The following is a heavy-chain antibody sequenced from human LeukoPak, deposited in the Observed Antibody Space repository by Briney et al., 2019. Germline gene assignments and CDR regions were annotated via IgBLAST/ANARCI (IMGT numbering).Heavy chain of an antibody. D-gene: IGHD1-26*01. J-gene: IGHJ4*02. CDR2: IKSKTDGGTT. V-gene: IGHV3-15*01. CDR3: TTDSGRWDFEGDY. Sequence: SWIRQPPGKGLEWVGRIKSKTDGGTTDHAAPVKGRFTISRDDSKNTLYLQMNSLKTEDTAVYYCTTDSGRWDFEGDYWGQGTLVTVSS.